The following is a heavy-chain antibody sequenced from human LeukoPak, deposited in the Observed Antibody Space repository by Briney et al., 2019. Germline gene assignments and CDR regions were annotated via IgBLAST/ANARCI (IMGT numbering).Heavy chain of an antibody. CDR1: GFTFPSYA. CDR2: IGGGGGST. Sequence: GGSLRLSCAASGFTFPSYAMSWVRQAPGKGLEWVSAIGGGGGSTFYADSVKGRFTISRDNSKNTLYLQMNSLRAEDTAVYYCANLRYCSSTSCLEWGQGTLVTVSS. D-gene: IGHD2-2*01. CDR3: ANLRYCSSTSCLE. V-gene: IGHV3-23*01. J-gene: IGHJ4*02.